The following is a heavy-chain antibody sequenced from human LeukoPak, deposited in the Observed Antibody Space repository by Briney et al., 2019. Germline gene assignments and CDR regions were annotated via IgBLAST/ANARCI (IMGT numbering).Heavy chain of an antibody. Sequence: PSETLSLTCAVSGYSISSGYYWGWIRQPPGKGLEWIGSIYHSGSTYYNPSLKSRVTISVDTSKNQFSLKLSSVTAADTAVYYCARHVGSGXYYFDYWGXGTLXTVS. CDR3: ARHVGSGXYYFDY. D-gene: IGHD6-19*01. CDR2: IYHSGST. J-gene: IGHJ4*01. CDR1: GYSISSGYY. V-gene: IGHV4-38-2*01.